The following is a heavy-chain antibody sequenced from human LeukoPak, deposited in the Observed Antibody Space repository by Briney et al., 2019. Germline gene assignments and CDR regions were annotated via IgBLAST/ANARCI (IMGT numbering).Heavy chain of an antibody. CDR2: IYYSGST. J-gene: IGHJ6*03. CDR1: GGSISSYY. CDR3: ARTGTPQYYYYYMDV. Sequence: SETLSLTCTVSGGSISSYYGSWIRQPPGKGREWFGYIYYSGSTNYNPSLKSRVTISVDTSKNQFSLKLSSVTAADTAVYYCARTGTPQYYYYYMDVWGKGTTVTVSS. V-gene: IGHV4-59*01. D-gene: IGHD1-7*01.